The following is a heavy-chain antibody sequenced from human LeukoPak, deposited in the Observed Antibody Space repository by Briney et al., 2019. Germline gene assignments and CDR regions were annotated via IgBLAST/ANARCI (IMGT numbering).Heavy chain of an antibody. CDR1: GGSITSYY. J-gene: IGHJ4*02. Sequence: SETLSLTCTVSGGSITSYYWSWIRQPPGKGLEWIGYIYYSGNTNYNPSLKSRVTISVDTSKNQFSQKLSSVTAADTAVYYCAREDGSTSSFDYWGQGTLVTVSS. CDR3: AREDGSTSSFDY. V-gene: IGHV4-59*01. D-gene: IGHD5-24*01. CDR2: IYYSGNT.